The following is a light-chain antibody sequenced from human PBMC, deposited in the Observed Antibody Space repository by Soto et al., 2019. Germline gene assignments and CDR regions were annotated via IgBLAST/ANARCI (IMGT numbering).Light chain of an antibody. CDR2: DVS. CDR3: SSYAGSNNFPYV. CDR1: SSDVGRYNY. V-gene: IGLV2-8*01. Sequence: QSALTQPASVSGSPGQSITISCAGTSSDVGRYNYVSWYQQHPGKAPKLMIYDVSKRPSGVPDRFSGSKSGNTASLTVSGLQAEDEADYYCSSYAGSNNFPYVFGTGTKVTVL. J-gene: IGLJ1*01.